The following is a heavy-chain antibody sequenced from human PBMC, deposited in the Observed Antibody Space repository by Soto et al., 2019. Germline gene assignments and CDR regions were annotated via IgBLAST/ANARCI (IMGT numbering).Heavy chain of an antibody. V-gene: IGHV3-48*03. J-gene: IGHJ4*02. Sequence: GGSLRLSCAASGFTFSSYEMNWVRQAPGKGLEWVSYISSSGSTIYYADSVKGRFTISRDKAKNSQYLQMNSLRAEDTAVYYCARVGWLRFVLDYWGQGTLVTVSS. CDR3: ARVGWLRFVLDY. CDR1: GFTFSSYE. D-gene: IGHD5-12*01. CDR2: ISSSGSTI.